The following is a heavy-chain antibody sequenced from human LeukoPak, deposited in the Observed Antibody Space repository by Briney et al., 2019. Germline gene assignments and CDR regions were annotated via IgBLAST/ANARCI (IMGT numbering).Heavy chain of an antibody. D-gene: IGHD3-22*01. CDR2: ISAYNGNT. J-gene: IGHJ4*02. V-gene: IGHV1-18*01. Sequence: ASVKVSCKASGYTFTSYGISWVRQAPGQGLEWMGWISAYNGNTNYAQKLQGRVTMTTDTSTSTAYMELRSLRSDDTAVYYCARVWRDSSRGGTIDYWGQGTLVTVSS. CDR1: GYTFTSYG. CDR3: ARVWRDSSRGGTIDY.